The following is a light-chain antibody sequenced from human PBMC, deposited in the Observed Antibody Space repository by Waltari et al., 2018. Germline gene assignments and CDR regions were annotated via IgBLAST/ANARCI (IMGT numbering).Light chain of an antibody. V-gene: IGLV7-43*01. CDR3: LLFDGDARV. CDR2: STS. J-gene: IGLJ3*02. Sequence: QTVVTQEPSLTVSPGGTVTLTCASRTGEVTSGHHPNWLQPKPRRPPRLLIFSTSDTPPWTPARFSGSLLGGKAALTLSGVQPEDEADYYCLLFDGDARVFGGGTRLTVL. CDR1: TGEVTSGHH.